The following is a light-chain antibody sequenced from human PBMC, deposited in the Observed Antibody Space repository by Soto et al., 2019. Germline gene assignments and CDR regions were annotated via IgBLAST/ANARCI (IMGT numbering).Light chain of an antibody. V-gene: IGLV2-11*01. Sequence: QSALTQPRSVSGSPGQSVTSSCTGTGNDFGAYNYVSWYQQHPGRPPKLLIYGVVRWPSGVPDRFSGSKSGNTASLTISGLQAEDEADYFCCSYAGGYTYLFGTGTKVTVL. CDR2: GVV. CDR1: GNDFGAYNY. J-gene: IGLJ1*01. CDR3: CSYAGGYTYL.